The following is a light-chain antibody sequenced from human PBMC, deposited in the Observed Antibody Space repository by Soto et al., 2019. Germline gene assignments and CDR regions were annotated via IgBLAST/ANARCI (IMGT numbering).Light chain of an antibody. CDR2: EVS. CDR1: SSDVGGYNY. Sequence: QSALTQPPSASGSPGQSVTISCTGTSSDVGGYNYVSWYQQHPGKAPKVIIYEVSNRPSGVSNRFSGSKSGNTASLTISGLQAEDEADYYCSSYTSSSTLLYVFGTGTKLTVL. J-gene: IGLJ1*01. CDR3: SSYTSSSTLLYV. V-gene: IGLV2-14*01.